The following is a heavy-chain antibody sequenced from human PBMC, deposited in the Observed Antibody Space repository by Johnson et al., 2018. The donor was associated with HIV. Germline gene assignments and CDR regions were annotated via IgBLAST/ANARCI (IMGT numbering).Heavy chain of an antibody. J-gene: IGHJ3*02. V-gene: IGHV3-7*01. CDR3: ARPPGVGSVDALDI. CDR1: GFTFSSYW. CDR2: IKQDGSER. Sequence: VQLVESGGGLVQPGGSLRLSCAASGFTFSSYWMSWVRQAPGKGLEWVANIKQDGSERCYVDSVRGRFTISRDNAKNSLYLQMNSMRARDTAVYYCARPPGVGSVDALDIWGQGTMVTVSS. D-gene: IGHD2-15*01.